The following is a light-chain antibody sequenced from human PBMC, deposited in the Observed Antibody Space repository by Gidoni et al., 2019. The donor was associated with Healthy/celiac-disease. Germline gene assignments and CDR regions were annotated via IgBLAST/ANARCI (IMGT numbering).Light chain of an antibody. CDR2: DAS. CDR3: QQYDNLPRT. J-gene: IGKJ1*01. CDR1: QDSSNY. V-gene: IGKV1-33*01. Sequence: DIQMTQSPSSLSASVGDRVTITCQASQDSSNYLNWYQQKPGKAPKLLIYDASNLETGVPSSFSGSGSGTDFTFTSSSLQPEDIATYYCQQYDNLPRTFGQGTKVEIK.